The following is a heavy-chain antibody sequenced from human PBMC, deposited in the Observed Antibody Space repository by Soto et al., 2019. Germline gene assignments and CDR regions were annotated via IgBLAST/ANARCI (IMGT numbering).Heavy chain of an antibody. CDR3: ARVSAGYSSGRRYFQH. CDR1: GGSFSGYY. CDR2: INHSGST. V-gene: IGHV4-34*01. Sequence: QVQLQQWGAGLLKPSETLSLTCAVSGGSFSGYYWSWIRQPPGKGLEWFGEINHSGSTNYNPSLTSEVTISVDTSKNQLSLKLGSVTAADRAVYYCARVSAGYSSGRRYFQHWGQGTLVTVSS. J-gene: IGHJ1*01. D-gene: IGHD6-19*01.